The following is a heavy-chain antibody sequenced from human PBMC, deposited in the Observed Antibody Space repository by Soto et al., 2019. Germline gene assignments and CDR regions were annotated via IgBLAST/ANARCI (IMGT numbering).Heavy chain of an antibody. V-gene: IGHV3-30-3*01. CDR1: GFTFSSYA. Sequence: AGGSLRLSCAASGFTFSSYAMHWVRQSPGKGLEWVAVISYDGSNKYYADSVKGRFTISRDNSKNTLYLQMNSLRAEDTAVYYCARDSIVSGYRDYYSYGMDVWGQGTTVTVSS. CDR3: ARDSIVSGYRDYYSYGMDV. D-gene: IGHD2-21*01. CDR2: ISYDGSNK. J-gene: IGHJ6*02.